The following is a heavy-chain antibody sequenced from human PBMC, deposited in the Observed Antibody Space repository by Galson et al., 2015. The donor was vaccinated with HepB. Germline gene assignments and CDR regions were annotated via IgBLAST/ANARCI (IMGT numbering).Heavy chain of an antibody. D-gene: IGHD2-2*01. CDR2: ISGSGGST. CDR1: GFTFSSYA. V-gene: IGHV3-23*01. CDR3: AKDLYCSSTSCHLFDY. Sequence: SLRLSCAASGFTFSSYAMSWVRQAPGKGLEWVSAISGSGGSTYYADSVKGRFTISRDNSKNTLYLQMNSLRAEDTAVYYCAKDLYCSSTSCHLFDYWGQGTLVTVSS. J-gene: IGHJ4*02.